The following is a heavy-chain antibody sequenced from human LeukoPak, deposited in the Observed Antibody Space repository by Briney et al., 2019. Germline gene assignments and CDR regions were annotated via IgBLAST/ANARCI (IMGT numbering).Heavy chain of an antibody. Sequence: GGSLRLSCEASGFTFNTYVMHWVRQAPGKGLEWVAVIWYDGSNKYYADSVKGRFTISRDNSKNTLYLQMNSLRAEDTAVYYCARDGTIGYSSGWYYFDYWGQGTLVTVSS. CDR1: GFTFNTYV. D-gene: IGHD6-19*01. J-gene: IGHJ4*02. CDR2: IWYDGSNK. V-gene: IGHV3-33*08. CDR3: ARDGTIGYSSGWYYFDY.